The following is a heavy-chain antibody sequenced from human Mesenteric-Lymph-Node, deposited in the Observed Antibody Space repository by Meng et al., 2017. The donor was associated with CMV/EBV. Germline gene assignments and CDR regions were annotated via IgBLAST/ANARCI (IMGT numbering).Heavy chain of an antibody. CDR1: RFTLSNAW. J-gene: IGHJ5*02. D-gene: IGHD5-12*01. V-gene: IGHV3-15*01. CDR2: IKSKSDGGTT. CDR3: TTFNVATSDWFDP. Sequence: GESLKISCAASRFTLSNAWMSWVRQAPEKGLEWVGRIKSKSDGGTTIYTAPVTGRFTISRDDSTNTLYLQMNSLKTEDTAVYYCTTFNVATSDWFDPWGQGTLVTVSS.